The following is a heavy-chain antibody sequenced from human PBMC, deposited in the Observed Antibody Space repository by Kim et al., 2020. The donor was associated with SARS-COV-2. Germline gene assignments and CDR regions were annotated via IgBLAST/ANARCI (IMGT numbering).Heavy chain of an antibody. J-gene: IGHJ6*02. CDR3: ARLGSGATYYYYYGMDV. D-gene: IGHD6-25*01. V-gene: IGHV3-48*03. Sequence: VKGRFTISRDNAKNSLYLQMNSLRAEDTAVYYCARLGSGATYYYYYGMDVWGQGTTVTVSS.